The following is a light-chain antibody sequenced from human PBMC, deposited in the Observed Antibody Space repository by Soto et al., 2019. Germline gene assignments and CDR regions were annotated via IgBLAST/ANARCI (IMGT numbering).Light chain of an antibody. CDR1: QSSSNW. Sequence: DIQMTQSPSTLYASIGDRVTITCRASQSSSNWLACYPQKPGKAPKLLIYKTSNLDSGVPSRFSGSGSGTEFSLTISSLQPDDFATYYCQQYKSFSLTFGGGTRVEVK. V-gene: IGKV1-5*03. CDR3: QQYKSFSLT. CDR2: KTS. J-gene: IGKJ4*01.